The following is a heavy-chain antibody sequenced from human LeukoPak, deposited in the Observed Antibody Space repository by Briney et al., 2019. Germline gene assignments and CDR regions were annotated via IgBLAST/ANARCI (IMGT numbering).Heavy chain of an antibody. J-gene: IGHJ4*02. CDR3: ARVLGRAYCGGDCYSVNY. D-gene: IGHD2-21*02. V-gene: IGHV1-2*02. CDR1: GYTFTSYY. Sequence: ASVKVSCKASGYTFTSYYMHWVRQAPGQGLEWMGWINPNSGGTNYAQKFQGRVTMTRDTSISTAYVELSRLRSDDTAVYYCARVLGRAYCGGDCYSVNYWGQGTLVTVSS. CDR2: INPNSGGT.